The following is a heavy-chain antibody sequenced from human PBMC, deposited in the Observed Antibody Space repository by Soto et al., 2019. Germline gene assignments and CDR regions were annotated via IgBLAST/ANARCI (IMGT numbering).Heavy chain of an antibody. D-gene: IGHD3-22*01. V-gene: IGHV1-69*01. CDR1: GGTFSSYA. Sequence: QVQLVQSGAEVKKPGSSVKVSCKASGGTFSSYAISWVRQAPGQGLEWMGGIIPIFGTVNYAQKFQGRVTITADESTSTAYMEMSSLRSEDTAVYYCARPIYYDSVSYWYFDLWGRGTLVTVSS. CDR3: ARPIYYDSVSYWYFDL. J-gene: IGHJ2*01. CDR2: IIPIFGTV.